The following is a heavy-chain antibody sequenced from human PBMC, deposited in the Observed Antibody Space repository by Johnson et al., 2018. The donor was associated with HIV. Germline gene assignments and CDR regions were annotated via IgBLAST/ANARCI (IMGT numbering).Heavy chain of an antibody. V-gene: IGHV3-30*03. CDR3: AIFLGYYDSNGYYFGDGFDV. D-gene: IGHD3-22*01. CDR1: GFTFSNYG. J-gene: IGHJ3*01. CDR2: ISYDGSNK. Sequence: HVQLVESGGGVVQPGRSLRLSCAASGFTFSNYGMHWVRQAPGKGLEWVAVISYDGSNKYYADSVKGRFTISRDNSKNTLYLQMNSLRAEDTAVYHCAIFLGYYDSNGYYFGDGFDVWGLGTMVTVSS.